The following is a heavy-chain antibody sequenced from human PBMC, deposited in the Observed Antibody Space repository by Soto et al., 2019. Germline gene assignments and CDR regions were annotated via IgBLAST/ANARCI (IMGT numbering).Heavy chain of an antibody. CDR3: ARDPHEFWTSYWFDP. D-gene: IGHD3-3*01. CDR2: ISAYDGKT. V-gene: IGHV1-18*01. CDR1: GYTFNTYG. J-gene: IGHJ5*02. Sequence: ASVKVSCKTSGYTFNTYGINWVRQAPGQGLELMGWISAYDGKTTYAEKFQGRVTLTTDTSTSTAYMELRSLRSDDTAIYYCARDPHEFWTSYWFDPWGRGTPVTVSS.